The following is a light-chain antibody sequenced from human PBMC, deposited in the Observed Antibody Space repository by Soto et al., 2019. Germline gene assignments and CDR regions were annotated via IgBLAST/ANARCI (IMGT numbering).Light chain of an antibody. J-gene: IGLJ1*01. V-gene: IGLV2-14*01. CDR1: SSDVGGYNY. CDR2: EVS. CDR3: SSFTNTITRYA. Sequence: QSVLTQPASVSGSPGQSFTISCTGTSSDVGGYNYVSWFQHHPGKAPKLIIYEVSYRPSGVSNRFSGSKSGDTASLTISGLQAEDEADYYCSSFTNTITRYAFGTGTKVTVL.